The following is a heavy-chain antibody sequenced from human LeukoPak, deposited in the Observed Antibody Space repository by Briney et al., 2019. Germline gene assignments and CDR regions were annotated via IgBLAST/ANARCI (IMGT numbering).Heavy chain of an antibody. CDR3: AKEWSGNGYVDY. CDR2: ISGGDNST. CDR1: GFTFSSYA. D-gene: IGHD3-10*01. Sequence: GGSLRLSCAASGFTFSSYAMSWVRQAPGKGLQWVSAISGGDNSTYYAGSVKGRFTISRDNSKNALYLQMNSLRVEDTAVYYCAKEWSGNGYVDYWGQGTLVTVSS. J-gene: IGHJ4*02. V-gene: IGHV3-23*01.